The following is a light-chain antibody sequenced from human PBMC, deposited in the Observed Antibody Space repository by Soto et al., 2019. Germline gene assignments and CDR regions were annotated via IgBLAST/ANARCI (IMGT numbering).Light chain of an antibody. CDR1: QTVSSNF. V-gene: IGKV3-20*01. CDR3: QQYGSSGT. Sequence: EIVLTQSPVTLSLSPGDRATLSCSASQTVSSNFLAWYQQRPAQAPRLLIHGASTRATGIPDRFSGSGSGTDFTLTISRLGPEDFAVYYCQQYGSSGTFGQGTKVDIK. CDR2: GAS. J-gene: IGKJ1*01.